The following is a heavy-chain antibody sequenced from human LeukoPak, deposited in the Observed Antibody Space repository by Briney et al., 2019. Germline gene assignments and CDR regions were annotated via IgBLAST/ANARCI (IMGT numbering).Heavy chain of an antibody. CDR1: GFSVGNNY. CDR2: IYAGGGT. CDR3: ATEGGGFSSAWYMWDK. J-gene: IGHJ4*02. Sequence: PGGSLRLSCTASGFSVGNNYMSWVRQSPGRGLEWVSVIYAGGGTFYSDSVKGRFTVSRDDSRNTVHLQMNSLRADDTAVYYCATEGGGFSSAWYMWDKWGQGTLVTVSS. D-gene: IGHD6-19*01. V-gene: IGHV3-66*01.